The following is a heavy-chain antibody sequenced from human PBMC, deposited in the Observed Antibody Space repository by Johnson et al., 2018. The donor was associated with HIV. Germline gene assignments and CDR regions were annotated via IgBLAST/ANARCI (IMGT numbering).Heavy chain of an antibody. J-gene: IGHJ3*02. CDR2: IKEDGSEK. CDR3: AKDLMYNWNDVGAFDI. V-gene: IGHV3-7*01. D-gene: IGHD1-1*01. Sequence: EMQLVESGGGVVQPGGSLRLSCAASGFTFSSYFMSWVRQAPGKGLEWVANIKEDGSEKYYVDSVKGRFTISRDNAKNSLYLQMNSLRAEDTAVYYCAKDLMYNWNDVGAFDIWGQGTMVTVSS. CDR1: GFTFSSYF.